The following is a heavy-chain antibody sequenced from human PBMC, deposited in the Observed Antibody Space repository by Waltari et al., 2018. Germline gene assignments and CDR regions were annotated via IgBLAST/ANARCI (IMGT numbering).Heavy chain of an antibody. CDR1: GFIFDDYA. D-gene: IGHD3-3*01. V-gene: IGHV3-9*01. J-gene: IGHJ4*02. CDR3: VKKMDTVFGGLIMDGAFDY. Sequence: EVQLVESGGGLVQPGRSLRLSCAASGFIFDDYAMHWVRQAPGKGLEGVSGINWNSGSIVYADSVKGRFMISRDNAKNSLYLQMNSLRPEDTAVYYCVKKMDTVFGGLIMDGAFDYWGQGTLVTVSS. CDR2: INWNSGSI.